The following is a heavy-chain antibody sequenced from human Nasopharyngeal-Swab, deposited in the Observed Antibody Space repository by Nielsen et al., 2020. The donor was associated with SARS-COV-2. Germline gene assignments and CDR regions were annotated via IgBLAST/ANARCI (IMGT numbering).Heavy chain of an antibody. Sequence: WVRQAPGQGLEWMGWMNPNSGNTGYAQKFQGRVTMTRNTSISTAYMELSSLRSEDTAVYYCARPQNPGIANYCYYGMDVWGQGTTVTVSS. V-gene: IGHV1-8*01. CDR2: MNPNSGNT. CDR3: ARPQNPGIANYCYYGMDV. D-gene: IGHD6-13*01. J-gene: IGHJ6*02.